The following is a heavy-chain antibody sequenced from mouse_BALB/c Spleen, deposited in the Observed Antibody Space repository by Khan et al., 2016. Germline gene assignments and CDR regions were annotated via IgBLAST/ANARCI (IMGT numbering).Heavy chain of an antibody. D-gene: IGHD2-12*01. V-gene: IGHV9-3*02. CDR3: SRTGDDPYYAIDY. J-gene: IGHJ4*01. CDR2: INTNTGAP. CDR1: EYTFTNYG. Sequence: QIQLVQSGPELKKPGETVKISCKASEYTFTNYGMNWVKQAPGKGLKWMGWINTNTGAPTYAEAFKGRFAFSLEASARPAYLQINNHKNGDSATYFCSRTGDDPYYAIDYWGQGTSVTVSS.